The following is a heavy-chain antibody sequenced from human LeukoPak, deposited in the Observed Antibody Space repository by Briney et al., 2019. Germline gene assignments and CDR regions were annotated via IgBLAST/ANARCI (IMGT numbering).Heavy chain of an antibody. V-gene: IGHV3-74*01. CDR3: ARDPARLWFGELIPYYFDL. D-gene: IGHD3-10*01. Sequence: GGSLRLSCAASGFTFSSYAMSWVRQAPGKGLVWVSRINSDGRSTSYADAVKGRFTISRDNAKDTLYLQMNSLRAEDTAMYYCARDPARLWFGELIPYYFDLWGQGTLVTVSS. J-gene: IGHJ4*02. CDR1: GFTFSSYA. CDR2: INSDGRST.